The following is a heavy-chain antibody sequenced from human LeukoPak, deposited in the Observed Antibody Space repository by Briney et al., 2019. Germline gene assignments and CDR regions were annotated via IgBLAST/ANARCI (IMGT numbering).Heavy chain of an antibody. V-gene: IGHV4-59*01. CDR1: GGSISSYY. Sequence: SETLSLTCTVSGGSISSYYWSWIRQPPGKGLEWIGYIYYSGSTNYNPSLKSRVTISVDTSKNQFSLKLSSVTAADTAVYYCACYYSTSFDYWGQGTLVTVSS. CDR3: ACYYSTSFDY. CDR2: IYYSGST. J-gene: IGHJ4*02. D-gene: IGHD4-11*01.